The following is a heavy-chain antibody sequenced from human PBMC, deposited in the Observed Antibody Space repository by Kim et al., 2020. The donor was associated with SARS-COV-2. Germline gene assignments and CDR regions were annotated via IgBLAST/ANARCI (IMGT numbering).Heavy chain of an antibody. CDR1: GFTFSSYA. Sequence: GGSLRLSCAASGFTFSSYAMSWVRQAPGKGLEWVSAISGSGGSTYYADSVKGRFTISRDNSKNTLYLQMNSLRAEDTAVYYCAKDPGSSGSYYKGDYFDYWGQGTLVTVSS. CDR3: AKDPGSSGSYYKGDYFDY. J-gene: IGHJ4*02. CDR2: ISGSGGST. V-gene: IGHV3-23*01. D-gene: IGHD3-10*01.